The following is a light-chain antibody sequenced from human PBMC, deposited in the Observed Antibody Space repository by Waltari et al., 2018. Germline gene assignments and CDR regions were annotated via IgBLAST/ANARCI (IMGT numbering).Light chain of an antibody. CDR1: SGHSSYA. CDR2: LNSDGSH. J-gene: IGLJ2*01. V-gene: IGLV4-69*01. Sequence: TLSSGHSSYAIAWHQQQPEKGPRYLMKLNSDGSHSKGDGIPDRFSGSSSGAERYLTISSLQSEDEADYYCQTWGTGLYVVFGGGTKLTVL. CDR3: QTWGTGLYVV.